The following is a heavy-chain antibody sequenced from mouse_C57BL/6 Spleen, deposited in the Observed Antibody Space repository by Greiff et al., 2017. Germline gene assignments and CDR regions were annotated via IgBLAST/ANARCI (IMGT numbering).Heavy chain of an antibody. V-gene: IGHV1-18*01. D-gene: IGHD2-5*01. CDR1: GYTFTDYN. CDR3: ARRAYYSNPFAY. Sequence: VQLQQSGPELVKPGASVKIPCKASGYTFTDYNMDWVKQSHGKSLEWIGDINPNNGGTIYNQKFKGKATLTVDKSSSTAYMELRSLTSEDTAVYYCARRAYYSNPFAYWGQGTLVTVSA. J-gene: IGHJ3*01. CDR2: INPNNGGT.